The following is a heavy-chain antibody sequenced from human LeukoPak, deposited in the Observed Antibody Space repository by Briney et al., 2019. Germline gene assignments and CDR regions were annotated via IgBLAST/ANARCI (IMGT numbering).Heavy chain of an antibody. CDR2: IIPIFGTA. D-gene: IGHD3-22*01. V-gene: IGHV1-69*06. Sequence: SVKVSCKASGGTFSSYAISWVRQAPGQGLEWMGGIIPIFGTANYAQKFQGRVTITADKSTSTAYMELSSLRSEDTAVYYCARDLGYYYDSSGYYLDYWGQGTLVTVSS. J-gene: IGHJ4*02. CDR1: GGTFSSYA. CDR3: ARDLGYYYDSSGYYLDY.